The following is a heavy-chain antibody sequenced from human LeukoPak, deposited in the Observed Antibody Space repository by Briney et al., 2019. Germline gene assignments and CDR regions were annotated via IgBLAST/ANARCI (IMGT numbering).Heavy chain of an antibody. D-gene: IGHD1-7*01. CDR3: ARPTELRGFDL. J-gene: IGHJ2*01. CDR2: LSYGRST. Sequence: PSETLSLTCTVSGDSISSNAYYWGWIRQPPGKGLEWIGSLSYGRSTFYSPSLMSGVSMSVDTSNNQFSLKLSAVTAADTAVYYCARPTELRGFDLWGRGTLVTVSS. CDR1: GDSISSNAYY. V-gene: IGHV4-39*01.